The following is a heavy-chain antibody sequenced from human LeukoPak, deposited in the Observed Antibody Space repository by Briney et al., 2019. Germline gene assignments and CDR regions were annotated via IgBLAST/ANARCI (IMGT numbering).Heavy chain of an antibody. J-gene: IGHJ4*02. CDR1: GFTFDNHA. Sequence: GGSLRLSCVASGFTFDNHANSWVRQAPGKGLGWVSAISGSGDVTYYADSVKGRFTISRDNSKNTLYLQLSSLRAEDTAVYYCAKRYYSDSSGYLGSIDQWGQGTLVTVSS. D-gene: IGHD3-22*01. CDR3: AKRYYSDSSGYLGSIDQ. CDR2: ISGSGDVT. V-gene: IGHV3-23*01.